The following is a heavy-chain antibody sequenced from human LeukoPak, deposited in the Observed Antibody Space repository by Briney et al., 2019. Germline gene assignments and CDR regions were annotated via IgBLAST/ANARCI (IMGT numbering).Heavy chain of an antibody. V-gene: IGHV4-39*01. D-gene: IGHD2-15*01. J-gene: IGHJ5*02. CDR2: IYYSGST. CDR1: GGSISSSSYY. Sequence: SETLSLTCTVSGGSISSSSYYWGWIRQPPGKGLEWIGSIYYSGSTYYNPSLKSRVTISVDTSKNQFSLKLSSVTAADTAVYYCARTTGCSGGSCYLNWFDPWGQGTLVTVSS. CDR3: ARTTGCSGGSCYLNWFDP.